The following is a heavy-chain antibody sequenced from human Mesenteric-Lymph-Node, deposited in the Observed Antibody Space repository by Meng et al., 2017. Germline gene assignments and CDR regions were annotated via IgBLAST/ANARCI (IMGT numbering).Heavy chain of an antibody. CDR3: ARAGSTHVGTVPVVTAINLDY. CDR2: IYSSGTT. V-gene: IGHV3-66*01. Sequence: GESLKISCAASGVNVRSNYMSWVRRAPGKGLEWVSVIYSSGTTYYADSVKGRFTISRDKSKNTLYLQMNSLRAEDTAVYYCARAGSTHVGTVPVVTAINLDYWGQGTRVTVSS. J-gene: IGHJ4*02. CDR1: GVNVRSNY. D-gene: IGHD2-21*02.